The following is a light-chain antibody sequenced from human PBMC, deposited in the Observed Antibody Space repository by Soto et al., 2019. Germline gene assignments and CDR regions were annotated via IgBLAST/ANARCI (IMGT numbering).Light chain of an antibody. CDR3: SSHTTGSTRV. CDR1: SSDVGGYDY. CDR2: EVT. V-gene: IGLV2-14*01. J-gene: IGLJ1*01. Sequence: QSALTQAASVSGSPGQSIAISCTGTSSDVGGYDYVSWYQQHPDKAPKLMIYEVTKRPSWVSNRFSGSKSGNTASLTISGLQPEDEADYYCSSHTTGSTRVFGSGTKLTVL.